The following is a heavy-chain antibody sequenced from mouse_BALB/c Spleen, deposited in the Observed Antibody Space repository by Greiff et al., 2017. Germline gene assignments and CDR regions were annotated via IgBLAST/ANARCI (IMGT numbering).Heavy chain of an antibody. CDR2: IDPENGDT. Sequence: VQLKESGAELVRSGASVKLSCTASGFNIKDYYMHWVKQRPEQGLEWIGWIDPENGDTEYAPKFQGKATMTADTSSNTAYLQLSSLTSEDTAVYYCNDFSGITAWWGQGTLVTVSA. V-gene: IGHV14-4*02. CDR3: NDFSGITAW. D-gene: IGHD2-4*01. J-gene: IGHJ3*02. CDR1: GFNIKDYY.